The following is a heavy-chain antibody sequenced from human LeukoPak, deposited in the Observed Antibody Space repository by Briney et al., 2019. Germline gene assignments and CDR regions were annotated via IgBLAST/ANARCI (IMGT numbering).Heavy chain of an antibody. Sequence: PSETLSLTCSVSGGSIRSNSHHWDWIRQAPGKGLEWIGNIYYSRTTSYNPSLKSRVTISVDTSKNQFSLRLGCVTAADTAVYYCARGGDILADYAFDYWGQGTLVTVSS. D-gene: IGHD3-9*01. J-gene: IGHJ4*02. CDR2: IYYSRTT. CDR1: GGSIRSNSHH. V-gene: IGHV4-39*01. CDR3: ARGGDILADYAFDY.